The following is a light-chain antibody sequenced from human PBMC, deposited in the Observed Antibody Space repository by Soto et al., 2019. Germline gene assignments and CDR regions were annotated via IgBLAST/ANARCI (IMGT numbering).Light chain of an antibody. V-gene: IGKV1-39*01. Sequence: TLSAESRDRSVGDAVSVACRASQSISSYLNWYQQKPGKAPKLLIYAASSLQSGVPSRFSGSGSGTDFTLTISSLQPEDFATYYCQQNYSNTWACGQGNKGDIK. CDR3: QQNYSNTWA. CDR1: QSISSY. CDR2: AAS. J-gene: IGKJ1*01.